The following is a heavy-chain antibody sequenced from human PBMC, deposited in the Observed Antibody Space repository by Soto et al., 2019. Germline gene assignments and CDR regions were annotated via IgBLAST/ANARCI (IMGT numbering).Heavy chain of an antibody. CDR3: ARSSISGIFYYYY. CDR2: INPNNGNT. D-gene: IGHD3-10*01. V-gene: IGHV1-18*01. J-gene: IGHJ4*02. Sequence: QVQLVQSGAEVKKPGASVKVSCKASGYTFTVNGVSWMRQAPGQGLEWMGWINPNNGNTKYAQNFQGRVTMTTDTSTSTAYVELRSLRSDDTAMYYCARSSISGIFYYYYWGQGTLVTVSS. CDR1: GYTFTVNG.